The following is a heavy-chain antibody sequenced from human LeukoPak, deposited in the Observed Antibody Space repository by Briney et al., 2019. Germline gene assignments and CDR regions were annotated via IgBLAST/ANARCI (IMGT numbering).Heavy chain of an antibody. V-gene: IGHV3-23*01. CDR1: GFTFSSYA. CDR3: ARVPKEDRREIVVVAATPEYYFDY. Sequence: PGGSLRLSCAASGFTFSSYAMSWVRQAPGKGLEWVSAISGSGGSTYYADSVKGRFTISRDNSKNTLYLQMNSLRAEDTAVYYCARVPKEDRREIVVVAATPEYYFDYWGQGTLVTVSS. J-gene: IGHJ4*02. D-gene: IGHD2-15*01. CDR2: ISGSGGST.